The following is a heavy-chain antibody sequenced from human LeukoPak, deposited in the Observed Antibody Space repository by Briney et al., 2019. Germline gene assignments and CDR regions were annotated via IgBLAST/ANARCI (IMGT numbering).Heavy chain of an antibody. J-gene: IGHJ4*02. V-gene: IGHV4-38-2*02. Sequence: KPSETLSLTCAASGYSISSGYYWGWIRQPPGKGLGWIGIIYHSGSTYYNPSLKSRATKSVDTSKMQFSLKLSSVTAADTAVYYCARDGAWYSSGWYGRWGQGTLVTVSS. CDR1: GYSISSGYY. D-gene: IGHD6-19*01. CDR3: ARDGAWYSSGWYGR. CDR2: IYHSGST.